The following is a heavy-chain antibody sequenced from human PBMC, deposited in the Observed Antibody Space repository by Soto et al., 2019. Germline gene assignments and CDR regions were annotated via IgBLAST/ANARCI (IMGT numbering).Heavy chain of an antibody. CDR2: TYYRSKWYY. V-gene: IGHV6-1*01. D-gene: IGHD3-3*01. CDR3: ASGRLGRGHYDVDV. Sequence: SQTDSSSCVLYGDSVTGDTAGSNWNRQSPSRGLDWLGRTYYRSKWYYDYAGTLKGRMTIIPDTSRNQFSLQLRSVSPEDTAVYYCASGRLGRGHYDVDVWGQGTTVTGSS. J-gene: IGHJ6*02. CDR1: GDSVTGDTAG.